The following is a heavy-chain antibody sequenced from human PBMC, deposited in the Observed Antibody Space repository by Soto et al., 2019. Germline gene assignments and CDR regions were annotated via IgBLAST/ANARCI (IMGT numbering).Heavy chain of an antibody. CDR1: GGNFSSYA. V-gene: IGHV1-69*01. D-gene: IGHD3-22*01. CDR2: IIPIFGTA. J-gene: IGHJ5*02. CDR3: ARAAAEVTMIGSCWFDP. Sequence: QVQLVQSGAEVKKPGSSVKVSCTASGGNFSSYAISWVRQAPGQGLSWMGGIIPIFGTATYAQKFQGRVTITADESTSTDYRELSSLRSEDTAVYYCARAAAEVTMIGSCWFDPWGQGTLVTVSS.